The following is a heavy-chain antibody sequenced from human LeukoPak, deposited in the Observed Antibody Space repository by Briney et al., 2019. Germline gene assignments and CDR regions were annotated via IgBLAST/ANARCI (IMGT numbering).Heavy chain of an antibody. V-gene: IGHV4-34*01. J-gene: IGHJ3*02. CDR2: INHSGST. Sequence: TSETLSLTCAVYGGSFSGYYWSWIRQPPGKGLEWIGEINHSGSTNYNPSLKSRVTISVDTSKNQFSLKLSSVTAADTAVYYCARGGFLGYCSSTSCYMNAFDIWGQGTMVTVSS. D-gene: IGHD2-2*02. CDR1: GGSFSGYY. CDR3: ARGGFLGYCSSTSCYMNAFDI.